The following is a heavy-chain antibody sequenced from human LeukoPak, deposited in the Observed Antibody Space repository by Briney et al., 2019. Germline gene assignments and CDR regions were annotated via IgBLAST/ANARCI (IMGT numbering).Heavy chain of an antibody. Sequence: ASIKVSCKASGYTFGAYYMYWVRQAPGQGLEWMGWIRPNSGGTNYTQKFQGRVTMTRDTSINTAYMELSRLTSDDTAVYFCATWGLHFDIWGQGTMVIVAS. D-gene: IGHD3-16*01. J-gene: IGHJ3*02. CDR1: GYTFGAYY. V-gene: IGHV1-2*02. CDR2: IRPNSGGT. CDR3: ATWGLHFDI.